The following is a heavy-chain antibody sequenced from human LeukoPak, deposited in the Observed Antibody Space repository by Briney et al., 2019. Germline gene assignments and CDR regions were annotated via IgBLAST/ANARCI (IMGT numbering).Heavy chain of an antibody. Sequence: GGSLRLSCAASGFTFRNYAMSWVRQAPGKGLEWVSVIVSGGERTEYADAVKGRFTISRDNSKNTLYLQMNSLRAEDTAVYYCAKDGAGAAAGTNDYWGQGTLVTVSS. CDR2: IVSGGERT. CDR1: GFTFRNYA. V-gene: IGHV3-23*01. D-gene: IGHD6-13*01. J-gene: IGHJ4*02. CDR3: AKDGAGAAAGTNDY.